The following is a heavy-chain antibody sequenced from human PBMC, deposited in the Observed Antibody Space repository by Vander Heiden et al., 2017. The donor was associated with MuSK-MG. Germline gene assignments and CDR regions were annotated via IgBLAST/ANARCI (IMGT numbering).Heavy chain of an antibody. CDR1: GSTFSTSN. Sequence: EVQLVEPGGGLVQPGGSLRLSFAASGSTFSTSNMHWARQAPGKGLEWISHISSSSTIYYADSVKGRFTISRDNAKNSLYLQMNSLRAEDTAVYYCTTQLIGATVYWGQGTLVTVSS. J-gene: IGHJ4*02. CDR3: TTQLIGATVY. CDR2: ISSSSTI. V-gene: IGHV3-48*01. D-gene: IGHD6-13*01.